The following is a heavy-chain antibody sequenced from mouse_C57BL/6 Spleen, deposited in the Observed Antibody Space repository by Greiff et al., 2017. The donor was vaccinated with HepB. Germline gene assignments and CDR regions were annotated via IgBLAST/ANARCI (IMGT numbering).Heavy chain of an antibody. V-gene: IGHV1-61*01. CDR1: GYTFTSYW. CDR2: IYPSDSET. CDR3: ARQETNYYGSSYGLAY. D-gene: IGHD1-1*01. Sequence: VQLQQSGAELVRPGSSVKLSCKASGYTFTSYWMDWVKQRPGQGLEWIGNIYPSDSETHYNQKFKDKATLTVDKSSSTAYMQLSSLTSEDSAVYYCARQETNYYGSSYGLAYWGQGTLVTVSA. J-gene: IGHJ3*01.